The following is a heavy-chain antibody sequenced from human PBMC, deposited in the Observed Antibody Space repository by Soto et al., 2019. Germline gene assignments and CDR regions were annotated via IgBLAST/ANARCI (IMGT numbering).Heavy chain of an antibody. V-gene: IGHV1-46*03. J-gene: IGHJ4*02. CDR2: INPSGGST. CDR1: GYTFTSYY. Sequence: QVQLVQSGAEVKKPGASVKVSCKASGYTFTSYYMHWVRQAPGQGLEWMGIINPSGGSTSYAQKFXGXGXXSRDTPTSRVYMGLSSLRSEDTAVYDCAGDGDSDYCGQGTLVTVSS. CDR3: AGDGDSDY. D-gene: IGHD3-3*01.